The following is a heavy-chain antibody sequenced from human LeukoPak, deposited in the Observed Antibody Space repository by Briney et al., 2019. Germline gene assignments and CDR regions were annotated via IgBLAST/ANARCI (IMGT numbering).Heavy chain of an antibody. J-gene: IGHJ4*02. D-gene: IGHD3-22*01. CDR2: INPNTGDT. V-gene: IGHV1-2*02. CDR1: GYTFSGYY. CDR3: AREGGYYDTTGYYAY. Sequence: ASVKVSCKTSGYTFSGYYIHWVRQAPGQGLEWMGWINPNTGDTTYAQNFQGRVTMARDTSINTAYMELTGLRSDDTAVYYCAREGGYYDTTGYYAYWGQGSLVTVSS.